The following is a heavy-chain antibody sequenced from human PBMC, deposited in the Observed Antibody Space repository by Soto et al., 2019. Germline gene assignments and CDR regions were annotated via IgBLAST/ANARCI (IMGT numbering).Heavy chain of an antibody. CDR1: GFSFTGYY. CDR2: INAHSGGT. V-gene: IGHV1-2*02. D-gene: IGHD3-16*01. Sequence: ASVKVSCKASGFSFTGYYIHWLRQAPGQGLEWMGWINAHSGGTEYAQKFQGRVTLTRDTSIATAYLTLTSLTSDDTALYYCAKDLTRQPAYWLDPWGQGTQVTVSS. CDR3: AKDLTRQPAYWLDP. J-gene: IGHJ5*02.